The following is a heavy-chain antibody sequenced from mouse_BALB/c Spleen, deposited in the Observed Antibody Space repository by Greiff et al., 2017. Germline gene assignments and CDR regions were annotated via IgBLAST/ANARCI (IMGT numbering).Heavy chain of an antibody. Sequence: EVQRVESGPELVKPGASGKMSCKASGYTFTSYVMHGVKQKPGQGLEWIGYINPYNDGTKYNEKFKGKATLTSDKSSSTAYMELSSLTSEDSAVYYCAREGNSYAMDYWGQGTSVTVSS. CDR1: GYTFTSYV. CDR3: AREGNSYAMDY. CDR2: INPYNDGT. D-gene: IGHD2-1*01. J-gene: IGHJ4*01. V-gene: IGHV1-14*01.